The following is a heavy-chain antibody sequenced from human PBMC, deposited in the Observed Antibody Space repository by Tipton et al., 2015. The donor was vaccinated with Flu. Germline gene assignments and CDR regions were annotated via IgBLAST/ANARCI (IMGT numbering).Heavy chain of an antibody. Sequence: TLSLTCAVSGYSITNAYYWAWMRQSPGKGLEWVGSISHSGVTHYNPSLSRVTISLDTSKNHFSLRLASVTASDAAVYYCARRDYSNYVSDPKNWFDPWGQGTLVTVSS. CDR1: GYSITNAYY. CDR3: ARRDYSNYVSDPKNWFDP. CDR2: ISHSGVT. D-gene: IGHD4-11*01. V-gene: IGHV4-38-2*01. J-gene: IGHJ5*02.